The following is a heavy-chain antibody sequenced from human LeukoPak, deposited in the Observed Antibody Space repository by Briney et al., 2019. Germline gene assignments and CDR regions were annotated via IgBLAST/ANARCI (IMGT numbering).Heavy chain of an antibody. CDR1: GYSFTTYW. D-gene: IGHD2-15*01. V-gene: IGHV5-51*01. J-gene: IGHJ4*02. CDR2: IYPGDSDT. CDR3: ARLELPKASLISWRVAATDLGHSFSHDY. Sequence: GESLKISCKGSGYSFTTYWIGWVRQMPGKGLEWMGIIYPGDSDTRYSPSFQGQVTISADKSISTAYLQWSSLKASDTAMYYCARLELPKASLISWRVAATDLGHSFSHDYWGQGTLVTVSS.